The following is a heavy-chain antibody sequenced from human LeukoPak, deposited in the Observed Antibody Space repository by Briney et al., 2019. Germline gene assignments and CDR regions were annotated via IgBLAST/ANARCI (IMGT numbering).Heavy chain of an antibody. J-gene: IGHJ4*02. CDR2: ISDTGGYT. CDR3: AKSPTISAAAY. V-gene: IGHV3-23*01. D-gene: IGHD6-13*01. Sequence: GGSLRLSCAASGFTFYSYAMSWVRLAPGKGLECVSSISDTGGYTYYADSVKGRFITSRDNSKDTLYLQMNSLRAEDTAVYYCAKSPTISAAAYWGQGALVTVSS. CDR1: GFTFYSYA.